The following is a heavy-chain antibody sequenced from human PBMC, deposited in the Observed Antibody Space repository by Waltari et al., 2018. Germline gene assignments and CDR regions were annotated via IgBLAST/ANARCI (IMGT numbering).Heavy chain of an antibody. V-gene: IGHV1-2*02. CDR2: INPNNGDT. Sequence: QVQLVQSGAEVKKPGASVKVSCKASGYTFTGYYMHWVRQAPGQGLEWMGWINPNNGDTNFVQKFQDRVTMTSDTSISTAYMELSRLRSDDTAVYYCARGFWGSGTLPDYWGQGTLVTVSS. CDR3: ARGFWGSGTLPDY. J-gene: IGHJ4*02. CDR1: GYTFTGYY. D-gene: IGHD3-10*01.